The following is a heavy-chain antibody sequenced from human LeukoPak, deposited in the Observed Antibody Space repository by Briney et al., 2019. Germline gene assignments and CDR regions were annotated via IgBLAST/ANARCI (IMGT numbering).Heavy chain of an antibody. CDR2: INSYSGGT. V-gene: IGHV1-2*02. CDR1: GYTFSDHF. Sequence: GASVKVSCKASGYTFSDHFLHWVRQAPGQGLQWMGWINSYSGGTSYGQSFRGRVTMTRDTSISTVYMEISGLTSDDTAVYFCARARKLADDAFGVWGQGSMVTVSS. CDR3: ARARKLADDAFGV. J-gene: IGHJ3*01.